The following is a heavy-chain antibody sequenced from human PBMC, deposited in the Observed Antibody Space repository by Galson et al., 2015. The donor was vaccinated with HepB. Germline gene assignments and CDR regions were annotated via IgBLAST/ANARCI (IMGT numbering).Heavy chain of an antibody. Sequence: SLRLSCAASGFTFSSYGMHWVRQAPGKGLEWVAVISYDGSNKYYADSVKGRFTISRDNSKNTLYLQMNSLRAEDTAVYYCAKSSGYYLRLMDYWGQGTLVTVSS. V-gene: IGHV3-30*18. CDR1: GFTFSSYG. D-gene: IGHD3-22*01. J-gene: IGHJ4*02. CDR2: ISYDGSNK. CDR3: AKSSGYYLRLMDY.